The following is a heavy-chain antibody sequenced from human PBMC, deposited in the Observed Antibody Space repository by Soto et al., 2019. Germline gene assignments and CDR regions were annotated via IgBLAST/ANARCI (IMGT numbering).Heavy chain of an antibody. CDR1: GFIFSDYG. Sequence: QVQLVESGGGVVQPGRSLRLSCEASGFIFSDYGMHWVRQAPGKGLEWVAVIWCDGSNKYYAESAKGRFTITRDNSKNTAYLEMNSLRVEDTAVYYCARSDYYMDVWGKGTTVTVSS. V-gene: IGHV3-33*01. J-gene: IGHJ6*03. CDR2: IWCDGSNK. CDR3: ARSDYYMDV.